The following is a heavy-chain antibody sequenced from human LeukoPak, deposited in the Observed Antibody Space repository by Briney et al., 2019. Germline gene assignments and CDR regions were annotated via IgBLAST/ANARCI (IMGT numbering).Heavy chain of an antibody. CDR3: AKRGIGVTIDY. CDR1: GFTFSGYG. D-gene: IGHD4-17*01. V-gene: IGHV3-30*18. Sequence: AGRSLRLSCAASGFTFSGYGMHWVRQAPGKGLEWVAVISYDGSNKYYADSVKGRFTISRDNSKNTLYLQMNSLRAEDTAVYYCAKRGIGVTIDYWGQGTLVTVSS. CDR2: ISYDGSNK. J-gene: IGHJ4*02.